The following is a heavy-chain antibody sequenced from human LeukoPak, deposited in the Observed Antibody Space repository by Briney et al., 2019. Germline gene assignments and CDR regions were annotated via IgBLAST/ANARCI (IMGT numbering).Heavy chain of an antibody. CDR2: VYHNGET. CDR1: GYSISTNYY. J-gene: IGHJ4*02. D-gene: IGHD1-26*01. V-gene: IGHV4-38-2*02. CDR3: ARQAFSGSYWGYYFDY. Sequence: SETLSLTCTVSGYSISTNYYWAWIRQSPGTGLEWIGSVYHNGETYYNPSLKSRVIISVDTSKNEFSLRLTSVTAADTAVYYCARQAFSGSYWGYYFDYWGQGTLVTVSS.